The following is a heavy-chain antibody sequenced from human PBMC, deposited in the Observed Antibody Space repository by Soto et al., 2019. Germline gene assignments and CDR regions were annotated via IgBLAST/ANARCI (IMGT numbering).Heavy chain of an antibody. CDR2: IYPGDSDT. Sequence: VESLKISCKGSGYSFTSYWIGWVRQMPGKGLEWMGIIYPGDSDTRYSPSFQGQVTISADKSISTAYLHWSNLKASDTAMYYCARGDYDILTGYFKSYYGMGVWGQGTTVTVS. D-gene: IGHD3-9*01. J-gene: IGHJ6*02. CDR1: GYSFTSYW. V-gene: IGHV5-51*01. CDR3: ARGDYDILTGYFKSYYGMGV.